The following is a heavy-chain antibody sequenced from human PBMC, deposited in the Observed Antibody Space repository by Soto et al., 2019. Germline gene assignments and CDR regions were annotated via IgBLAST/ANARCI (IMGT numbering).Heavy chain of an antibody. CDR2: IYYSGST. Sequence: SETLSLTCTVSGGSISSSSYYWGWIRQPPGKGLEWIGSIYYSGSTYYNPSLKSRFTISVDTSKNQLSLKLSSVTAADTAVYYCARSIVVVPAAIPNWFDPWGQGTLVTVSS. CDR1: GGSISSSSYY. J-gene: IGHJ5*02. CDR3: ARSIVVVPAAIPNWFDP. V-gene: IGHV4-39*01. D-gene: IGHD2-2*01.